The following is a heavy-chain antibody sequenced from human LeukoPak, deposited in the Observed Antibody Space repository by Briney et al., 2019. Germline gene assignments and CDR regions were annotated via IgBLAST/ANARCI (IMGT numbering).Heavy chain of an antibody. Sequence: GGSLRLSCAASGFIFSNYWMYWVRQAPGKGLVWVSRINSDGTTTTYADSVKGRFTISRDNAKNTLYLQMSSLTAEHTAVYYCARVRGGYYSDFWGQGTLVTVSS. D-gene: IGHD3-22*01. CDR1: GFIFSNYW. J-gene: IGHJ4*02. CDR3: ARVRGGYYSDF. V-gene: IGHV3-74*01. CDR2: INSDGTTT.